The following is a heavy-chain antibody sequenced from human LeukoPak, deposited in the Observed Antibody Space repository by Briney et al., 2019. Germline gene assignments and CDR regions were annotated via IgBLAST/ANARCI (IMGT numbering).Heavy chain of an antibody. D-gene: IGHD5-18*01. Sequence: PSETLSLTCAVYGGSLSGYYWSWIRQPPGKGLEWIGEINHSGSTNYNPSHKSRVTISADTSKNQISLKLSSVTAADTAVYYCARGALGTAMPRFDYWGQGTLVTVSS. CDR2: INHSGST. V-gene: IGHV4-34*01. CDR3: ARGALGTAMPRFDY. J-gene: IGHJ4*02. CDR1: GGSLSGYY.